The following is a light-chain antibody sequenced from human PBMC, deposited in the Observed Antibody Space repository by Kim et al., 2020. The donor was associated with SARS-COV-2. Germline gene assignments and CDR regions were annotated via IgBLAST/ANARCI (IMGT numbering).Light chain of an antibody. Sequence: SPGERATLSCRASQSVSSNYLAWYQQRPGQAPRLLIYGASNRATGIPDRFSGSGAGTDFTLTISRLEPEDFAVYYCQQYGSSPQTFGQGTKVDIK. V-gene: IGKV3-20*01. CDR1: QSVSSNY. CDR3: QQYGSSPQT. J-gene: IGKJ1*01. CDR2: GAS.